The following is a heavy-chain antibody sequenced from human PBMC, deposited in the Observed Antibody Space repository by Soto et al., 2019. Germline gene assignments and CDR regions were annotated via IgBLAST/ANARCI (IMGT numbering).Heavy chain of an antibody. J-gene: IGHJ6*02. CDR1: GYNFANYW. D-gene: IGHD6-13*01. CDR2: IYPGDSDT. V-gene: IGHV5-51*01. Sequence: GESLKISCKGSGYNFANYWIGWVRQMPGKGLEWMGIIYPGDSDTRYSPSFQGQVTISADKSISTAYLQWSSLKASDTAMYYCARTSAAGKYYYGMDVRGQGTTVTVSS. CDR3: ARTSAAGKYYYGMDV.